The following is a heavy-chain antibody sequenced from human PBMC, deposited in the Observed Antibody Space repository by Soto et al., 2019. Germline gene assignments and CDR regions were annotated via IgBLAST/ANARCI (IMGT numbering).Heavy chain of an antibody. J-gene: IGHJ4*02. Sequence: SVKVSCKASGFTFSSSAMQWVRQARGQRLEWIGWIVVGSGHTNYAQKFQERVTITRDMSTTTAYMELSSLRFEDTAVYYCARHWALGPPPDYWGQGTLVTVSS. CDR3: ARHWALGPPPDY. V-gene: IGHV1-58*02. D-gene: IGHD3-16*01. CDR1: GFTFSSSA. CDR2: IVVGSGHT.